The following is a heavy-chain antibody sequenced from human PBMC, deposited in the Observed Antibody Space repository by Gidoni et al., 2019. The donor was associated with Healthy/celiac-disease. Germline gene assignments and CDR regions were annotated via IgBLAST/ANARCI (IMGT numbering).Heavy chain of an antibody. CDR3: AHSRGERGYSGYDVGDYFDY. J-gene: IGHJ4*02. V-gene: IGHV2-5*01. CDR1: GFSLSTSGVG. D-gene: IGHD5-12*01. Sequence: QITLKESGPTLVKPTQTLTLTCTFSGFSLSTSGVGVGWIRQPPGKALEWLALIYWNDDKRYSPSLKSRLTITKDTSKNQVVLTMTNMDPVDTATYYCAHSRGERGYSGYDVGDYFDYWGQGTLVTVSS. CDR2: IYWNDDK.